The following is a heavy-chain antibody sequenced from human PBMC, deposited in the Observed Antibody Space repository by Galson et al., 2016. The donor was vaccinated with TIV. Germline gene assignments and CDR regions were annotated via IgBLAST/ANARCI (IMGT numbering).Heavy chain of an antibody. CDR1: GFTFDSYT. D-gene: IGHD1-1*01. CDR2: ISHDGNNK. CDR3: TRDGRGNWKYVVYFDY. V-gene: IGHV3-30-3*01. J-gene: IGHJ4*02. Sequence: SLRLSCAASGFTFDSYTFHWVRQTPGKGLEWVAIISHDGNNKDFADSVQGRFTISRDSSKSTVFLQMNSLRLEDTAVYYCTRDGRGNWKYVVYFDYWGQGTLVTVSS.